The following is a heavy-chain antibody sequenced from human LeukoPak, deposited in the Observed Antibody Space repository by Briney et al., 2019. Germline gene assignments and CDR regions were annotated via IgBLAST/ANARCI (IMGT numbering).Heavy chain of an antibody. CDR3: ARRHSSSWYPGYDY. J-gene: IGHJ4*02. CDR1: GGSISSGDYY. CDR2: IYHSGST. Sequence: PSETLSPTCTVSGGSISSGDYYWSWIRQPPGKGLEWIGYIYHSGSTYYNPSLKSRVTISVDTSKSQFSLKLSSVTSADTAVYYCARRHSSSWYPGYDYWGQGTLVTVSS. D-gene: IGHD6-13*01. V-gene: IGHV4-30-4*01.